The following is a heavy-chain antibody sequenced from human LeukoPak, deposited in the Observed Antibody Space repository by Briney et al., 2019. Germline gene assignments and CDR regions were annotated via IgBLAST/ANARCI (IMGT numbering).Heavy chain of an antibody. V-gene: IGHV1-18*01. Sequence: ASVKVSCKASAYTFNSNAISWMRQAPGHGLEWMGWISVYNGNTNYAQKLHGRVTMTTETSTNIVYMELRSLTFDDTAVYYCARDLAGIVGVTAWFDPWGQGTLVTVSS. CDR1: AYTFNSNA. CDR2: ISVYNGNT. J-gene: IGHJ5*02. CDR3: ARDLAGIVGVTAWFDP. D-gene: IGHD1-26*01.